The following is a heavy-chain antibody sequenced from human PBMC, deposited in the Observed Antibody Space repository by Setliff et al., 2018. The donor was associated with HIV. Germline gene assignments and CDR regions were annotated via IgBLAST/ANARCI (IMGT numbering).Heavy chain of an antibody. CDR1: EFTFSRYS. CDR3: VRGAPRSASGPLPWIY. Sequence: PGGSLRLSCAASEFTFSRYSMSWVRQAPGKGPEWVSSISSTGRYIYYADALGGRFTISRDNAVNTLYLQMNSLRGEDTATYYCVRGAPRSASGPLPWIYWGQGTPVTVSS. J-gene: IGHJ4*02. D-gene: IGHD3-10*01. CDR2: ISSTGRYI. V-gene: IGHV3-21*03.